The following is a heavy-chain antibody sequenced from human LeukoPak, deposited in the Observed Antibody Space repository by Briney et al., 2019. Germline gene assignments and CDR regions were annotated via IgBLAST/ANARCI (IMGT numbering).Heavy chain of an antibody. CDR3: ARDRGSSGYYYGGLDY. J-gene: IGHJ4*02. CDR2: ISSSSSYK. Sequence: SGGSLRLSCAASGFTFSSYSMNWVRQAPGKGLECVSSISSSSSYKSYADPVKGRFTISRDNAKNSLYLQMNSLRAEDTAVYYCARDRGSSGYYYGGLDYWGQGILVTVSS. D-gene: IGHD3-22*01. CDR1: GFTFSSYS. V-gene: IGHV3-21*01.